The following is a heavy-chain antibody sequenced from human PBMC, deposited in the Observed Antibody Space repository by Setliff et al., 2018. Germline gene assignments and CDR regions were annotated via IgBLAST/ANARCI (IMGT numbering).Heavy chain of an antibody. CDR3: TFARDGYDVFDI. CDR2: IRGRADNYAT. Sequence: GGSLRLSCAASGFSFSGSAVYWVRQASVRGLEWIGRIRGRADNYATAYAASVRGRFTISRDDSKNTAYLQMNSLKTEDTAVYYCTFARDGYDVFDIWGQGTMVTVSS. J-gene: IGHJ3*02. CDR1: GFSFSGSA. D-gene: IGHD5-18*01. V-gene: IGHV3-73*01.